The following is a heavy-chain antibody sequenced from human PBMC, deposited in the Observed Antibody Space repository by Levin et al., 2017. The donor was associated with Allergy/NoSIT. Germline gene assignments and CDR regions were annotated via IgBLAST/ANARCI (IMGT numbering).Heavy chain of an antibody. D-gene: IGHD6-13*01. J-gene: IGHJ2*01. CDR1: GFTFSSYA. CDR2: ISGSGGST. CDR3: ARGWWQQLPSGYIDL. Sequence: GGSLRLSCAASGFTFSSYAMSWVRQAPGKGLEWVSAISGSGGSTYYADSVKGRFTISRDNSKNTLYLQMNSLRAEDTAVYYCARGWWQQLPSGYIDLWGRGTLVTVSS. V-gene: IGHV3-23*01.